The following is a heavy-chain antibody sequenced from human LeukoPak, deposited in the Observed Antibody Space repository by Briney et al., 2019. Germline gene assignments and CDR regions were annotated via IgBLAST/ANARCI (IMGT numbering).Heavy chain of an antibody. CDR3: ARSRVVDYYMDV. CDR1: GGSISSYC. D-gene: IGHD5-24*01. J-gene: IGHJ6*03. CDR2: IYYSGST. Sequence: SETLSLTCTVSGGSISSYCWSWIRQPPGKGLEWIGYIYYSGSTNYNPSLKGRVTISVDTSKNQFSLKLSSVTAADTAVYYCARSRVVDYYMDVWGKGTTVTVSS. V-gene: IGHV4-59*01.